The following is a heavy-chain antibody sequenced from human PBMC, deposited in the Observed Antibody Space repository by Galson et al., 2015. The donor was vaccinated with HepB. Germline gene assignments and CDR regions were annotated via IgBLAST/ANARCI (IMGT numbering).Heavy chain of an antibody. J-gene: IGHJ4*02. D-gene: IGHD6-19*01. CDR3: ARDVSSGWYGVFLY. Sequence: SVKVSCKASGYTFTSYAMHWVRQAPGQRLEWMGWINAGNGNTKYSQKFQGRVTITRDTSASTAYMELSSLRSEDTAVYYCARDVSSGWYGVFLYWGQGTLVTVSS. CDR1: GYTFTSYA. CDR2: INAGNGNT. V-gene: IGHV1-3*01.